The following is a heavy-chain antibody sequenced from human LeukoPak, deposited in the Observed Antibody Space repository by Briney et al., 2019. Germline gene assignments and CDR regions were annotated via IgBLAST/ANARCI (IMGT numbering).Heavy chain of an antibody. D-gene: IGHD4-17*01. CDR2: ISYDGSNK. V-gene: IGHV3-30*18. J-gene: IGHJ4*02. CDR3: AKWSGDYPSYYLDY. Sequence: PGGSLRLSCAASGFTFSSYGMHWVRQAPGKGLEWVAVISYDGSNKYYADSVKGRFTISRDTSKNTVHLQMNNLRAEDTAVYYCAKWSGDYPSYYLDYWGQGTLVTVSS. CDR1: GFTFSSYG.